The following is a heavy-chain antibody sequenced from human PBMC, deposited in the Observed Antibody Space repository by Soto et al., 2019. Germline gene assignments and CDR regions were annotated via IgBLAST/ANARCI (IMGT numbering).Heavy chain of an antibody. J-gene: IGHJ3*02. CDR2: FDPEDGET. CDR1: GYTLTELS. CDR3: ATAVRVMRGAFDI. D-gene: IGHD1-1*01. Sequence: VKVSCKVSGYTLTELSMHWVRQAPGKGLEWMGGFDPEDGETIYAQKFQGRVTMTEDTSTDTAYMELSSLRSEDTAVYYCATAVRVMRGAFDIWGQGTMVTVSS. V-gene: IGHV1-24*01.